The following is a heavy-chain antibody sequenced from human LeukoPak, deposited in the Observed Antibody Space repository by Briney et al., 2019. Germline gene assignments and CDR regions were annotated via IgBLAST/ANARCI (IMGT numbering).Heavy chain of an antibody. CDR1: GGTFSSYA. J-gene: IGHJ5*02. V-gene: IGHV1-18*01. Sequence: GASVKVSCKASGGTFSSYAISWVRQAPGQGLEWMGWISAYNGNTNYAQKLQGRVTMTTDTSTSTAYMELRSLRSDDTAVYYCARDIRIVVVPAAPLWFDPWGQGTLVTVSS. CDR2: ISAYNGNT. D-gene: IGHD2-2*01. CDR3: ARDIRIVVVPAAPLWFDP.